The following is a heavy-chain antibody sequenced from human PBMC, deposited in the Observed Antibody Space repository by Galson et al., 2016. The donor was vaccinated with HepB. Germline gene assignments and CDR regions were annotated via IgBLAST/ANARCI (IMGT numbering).Heavy chain of an antibody. D-gene: IGHD6-19*01. CDR2: ISSGGDTT. V-gene: IGHV3-23*01. J-gene: IGHJ4*02. CDR3: AEDPGLFSPGWYYFES. Sequence: SLRLSCAASGFTFNSYALNWVRQSPGKGLEWVSSISSGGDTTYYADSVKGRFTISRDNAKNTLYLHMNSLSAEDTALYYCAEDPGLFSPGWYYFESWGQGTLVTVSS. CDR1: GFTFNSYA.